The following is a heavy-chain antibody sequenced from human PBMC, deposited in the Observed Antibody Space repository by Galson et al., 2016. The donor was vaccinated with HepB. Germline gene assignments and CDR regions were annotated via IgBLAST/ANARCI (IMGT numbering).Heavy chain of an antibody. Sequence: SVKVSCKASGYSFTSYFLNWVRQAPGQGLEWMGWIGPGSGDTKYAQKFQGRVTITRDRSISTVTMELNRLRSDDTAVYYCARSTGFGIRIDYWGQGTQVTVSS. V-gene: IGHV1-2*02. CDR1: GYSFTSYF. D-gene: IGHD3-10*01. CDR2: IGPGSGDT. J-gene: IGHJ4*02. CDR3: ARSTGFGIRIDY.